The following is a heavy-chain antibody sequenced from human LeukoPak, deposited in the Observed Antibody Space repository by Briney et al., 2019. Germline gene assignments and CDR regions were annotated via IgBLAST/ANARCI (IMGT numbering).Heavy chain of an antibody. CDR3: AIDEDIVVVPAAVDY. J-gene: IGHJ4*02. V-gene: IGHV3-48*01. CDR2: ISSSSSTI. CDR1: GFTFSSYS. Sequence: PGGSLRLSCAASGFTFSSYSMNWVRQAPGKGLEWVSYISSSSSTIYYADSVKGRFTISRDNAKNSLYLQMNSLRAEDTAVYYCAIDEDIVVVPAAVDYWGQGTLVTVSS. D-gene: IGHD2-2*01.